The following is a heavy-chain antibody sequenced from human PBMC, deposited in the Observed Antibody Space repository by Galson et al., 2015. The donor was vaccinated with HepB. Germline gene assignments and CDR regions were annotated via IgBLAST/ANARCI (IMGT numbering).Heavy chain of an antibody. Sequence: SVKVSCKASGYTFTDYYVHWVRQAPGQGLEWMGWINPSDGGPHYAQKFQGWVTMTRDTSINTAYMDLSRLTSDDTAVYYCARGGVVLPPAKRAYDIWGQGTMVTVSS. CDR2: INPSDGGP. D-gene: IGHD2-2*01. CDR1: GYTFTDYY. V-gene: IGHV1-2*04. CDR3: ARGGVVLPPAKRAYDI. J-gene: IGHJ3*02.